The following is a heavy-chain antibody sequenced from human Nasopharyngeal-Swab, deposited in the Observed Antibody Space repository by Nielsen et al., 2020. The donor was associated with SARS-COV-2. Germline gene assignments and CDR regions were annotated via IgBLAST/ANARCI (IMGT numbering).Heavy chain of an antibody. CDR1: GFTFSDYY. CDR3: ARYSTYCSGGTCYNPLHY. V-gene: IGHV3-11*06. D-gene: IGHD2-15*01. CDR2: ISSGSSYT. Sequence: GESLKISCAASGFTFSDYYMTWIRQAPGTGLDWVSYISSGSSYTNYADSVRGRFPISSDKAKNLLYLQMNSLRAEDTAIYYCARYSTYCSGGTCYNPLHYWGQGTLVTVSS. J-gene: IGHJ4*02.